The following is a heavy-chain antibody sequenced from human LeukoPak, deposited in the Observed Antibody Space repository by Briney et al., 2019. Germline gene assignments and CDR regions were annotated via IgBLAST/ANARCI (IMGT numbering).Heavy chain of an antibody. CDR3: ARSNQADDY. J-gene: IGHJ4*02. CDR1: GFTFSSYW. CDR2: INPGGSSI. D-gene: IGHD1-14*01. Sequence: GGSLRLSCAASGFTFSSYWMDWVRQVPGKGLVWVARINPGGSSITYAGSVKGRVTISRDNAKNTLYLQMDRLRAEDTGVYYCARSNQADDYWGQGTLVTVSS. V-gene: IGHV3-74*01.